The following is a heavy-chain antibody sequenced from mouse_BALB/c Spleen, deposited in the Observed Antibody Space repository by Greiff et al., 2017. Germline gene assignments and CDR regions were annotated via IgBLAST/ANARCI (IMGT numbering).Heavy chain of an antibody. Sequence: EVKVVESGGDLVKPGGSLKLSCAASGFTFSSYGMSWVRQTPDKRLEWVATISSGGSYTYYPDSVKGRFTISRDNAKNTLYLQMSSLKSEDTAMYYCTRDNYDYDGGAWFAYWGQGTLVTVSA. CDR1: GFTFSSYG. J-gene: IGHJ3*01. CDR3: TRDNYDYDGGAWFAY. D-gene: IGHD2-4*01. V-gene: IGHV5-6*01. CDR2: ISSGGSYT.